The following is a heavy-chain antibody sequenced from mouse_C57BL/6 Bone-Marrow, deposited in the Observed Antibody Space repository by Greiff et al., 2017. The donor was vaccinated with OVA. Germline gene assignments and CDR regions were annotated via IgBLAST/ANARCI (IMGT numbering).Heavy chain of an antibody. CDR2: INPSSGYT. D-gene: IGHD2-4*01. J-gene: IGHJ4*01. Sequence: QVQLKESGAELARPGASVKMSCKASGYTFTSYTMHWVKQRPGQGLEWIGYINPSSGYTKYNQKFKDKATLTADKSSSTAYMQLRILTSEDSAVYYCARRYDYDGYYYAMDCWGQGTSVTVSS. V-gene: IGHV1-4*01. CDR3: ARRYDYDGYYYAMDC. CDR1: GYTFTSYT.